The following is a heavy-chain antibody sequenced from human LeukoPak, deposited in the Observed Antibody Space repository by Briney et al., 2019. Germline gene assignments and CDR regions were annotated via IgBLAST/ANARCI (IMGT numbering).Heavy chain of an antibody. J-gene: IGHJ4*02. CDR3: AREGQPYGDLSY. V-gene: IGHV3-53*01. Sequence: GGSLRLSCAASGFTVSSNYMSWVRQAPGKGLEWVSVIYSGGSTYYADFVKGRFTISRDNSKNTVYVQMNSLRAEDTAVYYCAREGQPYGDLSYWGQGTLVTVSS. D-gene: IGHD4-17*01. CDR2: IYSGGST. CDR1: GFTVSSNY.